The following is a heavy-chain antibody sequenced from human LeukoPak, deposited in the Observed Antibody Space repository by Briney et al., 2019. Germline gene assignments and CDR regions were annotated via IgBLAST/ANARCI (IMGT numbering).Heavy chain of an antibody. J-gene: IGHJ6*02. CDR3: AKLLLRQDYFYGMDV. Sequence: GGSLRLSCAASGFTFSSCAMSWVRQAPGKGLEWVSAISGSGGNTYYADSVKGRFTISRDNSKNTLYLQMNNLSADDTAVYYCAKLLLRQDYFYGMDVWGQGTTVTVSS. D-gene: IGHD2/OR15-2a*01. CDR2: ISGSGGNT. CDR1: GFTFSSCA. V-gene: IGHV3-23*01.